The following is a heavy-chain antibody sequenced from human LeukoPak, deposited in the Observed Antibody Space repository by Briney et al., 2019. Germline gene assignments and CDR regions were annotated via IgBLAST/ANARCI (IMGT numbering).Heavy chain of an antibody. V-gene: IGHV3-7*01. D-gene: IGHD3-16*02. J-gene: IGHJ3*02. Sequence: PGGSLRLSCVASEFTDSGDWMSWVRQAPGKGLEWVANIKQDGSKKYYVDPVKGRFTISRDNAKSSLYLQMNSLRAEDTAVYYCARHRESQGYAFDIWGQGTMVTISS. CDR2: IKQDGSKK. CDR1: EFTDSGDW. CDR3: ARHRESQGYAFDI.